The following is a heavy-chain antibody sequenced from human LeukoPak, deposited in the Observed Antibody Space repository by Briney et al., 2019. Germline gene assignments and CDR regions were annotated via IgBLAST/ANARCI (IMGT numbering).Heavy chain of an antibody. D-gene: IGHD3-10*01. CDR1: GGSISSYY. Sequence: KASETLSLTCTVSGGSISSYYWSWIRQPPGKGLEWIGYIHYSGSTNYNPSLKSRVTISVDTSKNQFSLKLSSVTAADTAVYYCARGLGLLWFGELASFDYWGQGTLVTVSS. V-gene: IGHV4-59*01. CDR2: IHYSGST. J-gene: IGHJ4*02. CDR3: ARGLGLLWFGELASFDY.